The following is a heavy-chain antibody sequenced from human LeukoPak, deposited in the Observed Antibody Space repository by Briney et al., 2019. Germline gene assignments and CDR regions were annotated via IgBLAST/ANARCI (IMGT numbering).Heavy chain of an antibody. D-gene: IGHD3-10*01. CDR2: ITAGGGIT. Sequence: GGSLRLSCAASGFTFSSYAMNWVRQAPGKGLEWVSCITAGGGITYYADSVKGRFTISRDNSRNTLYLQMNSLRAEDTAVYYCAKGSTGRKYENWFDPWGQGTLVTVSS. CDR1: GFTFSSYA. V-gene: IGHV3-23*01. CDR3: AKGSTGRKYENWFDP. J-gene: IGHJ5*02.